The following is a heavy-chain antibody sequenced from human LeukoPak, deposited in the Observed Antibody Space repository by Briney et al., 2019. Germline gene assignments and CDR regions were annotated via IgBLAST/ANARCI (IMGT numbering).Heavy chain of an antibody. Sequence: SETLSLTCAVYGGSFSGYYWSWIRQPPGKGLEWIGEINHSGSTNYNPSLKSRVTISVATSKNQFSLKLSSVTAADTAVYYCAATIILPAAMGFDYWGQGTLVTVSS. D-gene: IGHD2-2*01. V-gene: IGHV4-34*01. CDR2: INHSGST. CDR1: GGSFSGYY. CDR3: AATIILPAAMGFDY. J-gene: IGHJ4*02.